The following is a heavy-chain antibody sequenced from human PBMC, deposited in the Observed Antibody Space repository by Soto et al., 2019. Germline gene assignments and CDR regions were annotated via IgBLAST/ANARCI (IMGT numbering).Heavy chain of an antibody. Sequence: QVQLVQSGAEVKKPGSSVKVSCKASGGTFSSYAISWVRQAPGQGLEWMGGIIPIFGTANYAQKFQGRVTIPADESTSTAYMELSSLRSEDTAVYYCARLLGYCSGGSCYSRLYYYYGMDVWGQGTTVTVSS. CDR3: ARLLGYCSGGSCYSRLYYYYGMDV. V-gene: IGHV1-69*01. D-gene: IGHD2-15*01. J-gene: IGHJ6*02. CDR2: IIPIFGTA. CDR1: GGTFSSYA.